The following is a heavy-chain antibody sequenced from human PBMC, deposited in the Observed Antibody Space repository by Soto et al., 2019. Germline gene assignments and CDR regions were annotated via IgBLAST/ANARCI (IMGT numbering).Heavy chain of an antibody. J-gene: IGHJ4*02. CDR2: FTPYIDSP. CDR3: ARRTDFFDY. Sequence: QVQLVQSGPEVKKSGASVKVSCKTSGYRFTMYGISWVRQAPGQGPEWMGWFTPYIDSPNYAPKFQDRVTMTADTTTGTVYMELRSLTSDDTALYYCARRTDFFDYWGQGTLITVSP. CDR1: GYRFTMYG. D-gene: IGHD3-3*01. V-gene: IGHV1-18*01.